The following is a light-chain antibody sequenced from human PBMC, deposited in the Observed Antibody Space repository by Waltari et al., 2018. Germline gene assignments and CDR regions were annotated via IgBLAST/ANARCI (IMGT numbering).Light chain of an antibody. V-gene: IGKV3-15*01. CDR1: QSISRN. CDR3: QQYNNWRT. CDR2: GAS. Sequence: TQSPPNLSVSSGEGATLSCRASQSISRNLAWYQQKPGQAPRLLIYGASTRAPGIPARFSGSGSGTEFTLTISSLQSEDFAVYYCQQYNNWRTFGQGTKLEI. J-gene: IGKJ2*01.